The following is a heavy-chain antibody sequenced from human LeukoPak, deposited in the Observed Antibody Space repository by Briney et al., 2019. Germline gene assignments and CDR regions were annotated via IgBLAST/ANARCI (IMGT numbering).Heavy chain of an antibody. J-gene: IGHJ4*02. CDR3: ARTRDGNSRYFDY. Sequence: SETLSLTCTVSGXSVSSGRYYWSSIRQPPGKGLEWIGYIYYSGSTSYNPSLQSRVTISLDTSKNQFSLKLSSVTAADTAVYYCARTRDGNSRYFDYWGQGTLVTVSS. V-gene: IGHV4-61*01. CDR2: IYYSGST. D-gene: IGHD5-24*01. CDR1: GXSVSSGRYY.